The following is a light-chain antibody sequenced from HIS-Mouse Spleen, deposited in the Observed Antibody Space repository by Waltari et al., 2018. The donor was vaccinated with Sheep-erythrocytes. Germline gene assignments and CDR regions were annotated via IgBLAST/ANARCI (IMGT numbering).Light chain of an antibody. CDR1: ALPKKY. V-gene: IGLV3-10*01. J-gene: IGLJ2*01. CDR3: YSTDSSGNHVV. Sequence: SYELTQPPSVSVSPVQTARINCSGDALPKKYAYWYPQKSGQAPVLVSYEDSKRPSGIPERFSGSSAGTMATLTISGAQVEDEADYYCYSTDSSGNHVVFGGGTKLTVL. CDR2: EDS.